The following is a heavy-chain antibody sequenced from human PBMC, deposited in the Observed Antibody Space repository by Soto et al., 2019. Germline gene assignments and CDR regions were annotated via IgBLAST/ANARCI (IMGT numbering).Heavy chain of an antibody. J-gene: IGHJ4*02. CDR2: IYWDNDR. CDR1: GFSLSTSGVG. Sequence: SGPTLVNPTQTLTLTCTFSGFSLSTSGVGVGWIRQPPGKALEWLGLIYWDNDRRYSPSLRSRLTITKDTSKNQVVLTMTDMGPVDTATYYCAHRRGGYNWHDGNFDYWGQGTLVTVSS. CDR3: AHRRGGYNWHDGNFDY. V-gene: IGHV2-5*02. D-gene: IGHD1-20*01.